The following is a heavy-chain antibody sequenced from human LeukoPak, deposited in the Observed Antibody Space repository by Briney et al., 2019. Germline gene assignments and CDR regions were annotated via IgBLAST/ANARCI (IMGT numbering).Heavy chain of an antibody. CDR2: VSSDGNTK. CDR1: GFTFSSYS. V-gene: IGHV3-30*04. D-gene: IGHD1-26*01. J-gene: IGHJ4*02. CDR3: AKEGSGSGTYFDS. Sequence: EGSLRLSCAASGFTFSSYSVHWVRQAPGKGLEWVAVVSSDGNTKYYADSVKGRFTISRDNSKNTLYLQMNSLRTEDTAVYYCAKEGSGSGTYFDSWGQGTLVTVSS.